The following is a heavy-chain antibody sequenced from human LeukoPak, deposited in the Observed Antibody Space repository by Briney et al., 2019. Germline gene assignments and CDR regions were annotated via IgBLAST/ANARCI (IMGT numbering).Heavy chain of an antibody. Sequence: SETLSLTCTVSGGSIGSGSYYWGWIRQPAGKGLEWIGHIYSSGSTSYNPSLQSRVTISVDTSKHQFSLEVTSVTAADTAVYYCARSIEARHLCFDYWGQGTLVTVSS. V-gene: IGHV4-61*09. J-gene: IGHJ4*02. CDR2: IYSSGST. D-gene: IGHD6-6*01. CDR3: ARSIEARHLCFDY. CDR1: GGSIGSGSYY.